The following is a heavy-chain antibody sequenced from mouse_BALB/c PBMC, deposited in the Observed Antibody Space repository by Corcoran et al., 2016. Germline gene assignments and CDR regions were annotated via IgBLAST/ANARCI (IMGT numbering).Heavy chain of an antibody. V-gene: IGHV14-3*02. CDR1: GFNIKDTF. CDR2: IDPANGNT. Sequence: EVQLQQSGAELMKPGALVKLSCTASGFNIKDTFMHWVKQRPEQGLEWIGRIDPANGNTKYDPKFQGKATLTADTSSNTAYLQLSSLTSEDTAVYYCANWDWYFDVWGAGTTVIVSS. D-gene: IGHD4-1*01. CDR3: ANWDWYFDV. J-gene: IGHJ1*01.